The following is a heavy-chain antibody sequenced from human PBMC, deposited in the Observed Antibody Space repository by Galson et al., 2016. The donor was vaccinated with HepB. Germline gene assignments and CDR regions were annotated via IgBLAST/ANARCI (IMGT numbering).Heavy chain of an antibody. Sequence: SVKVSCKASGGAFSSYAISWVRQAPGQGLEWMGGIIPVVRTTKYAQKFQGTVTITADESMSTAYMELSSLRSVDTAVYYCARDRSGYYSDAFDIWGQGTMVTVSS. CDR3: ARDRSGYYSDAFDI. CDR1: GGAFSSYA. V-gene: IGHV1-69*13. D-gene: IGHD3-3*01. J-gene: IGHJ3*02. CDR2: IIPVVRTT.